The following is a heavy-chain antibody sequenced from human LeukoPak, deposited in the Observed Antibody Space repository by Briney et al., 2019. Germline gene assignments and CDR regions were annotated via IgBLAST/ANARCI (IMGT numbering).Heavy chain of an antibody. V-gene: IGHV3-49*04. CDR1: GFTFGDYA. CDR3: TRTGRFGELLAFDY. CDR2: IRSKAYGGTT. D-gene: IGHD3-10*01. Sequence: PGGSLRLSCTASGFTFGDYAMSWVRQAPGKGLEWVGFIRSKAYGGTTDYAASVKGRSTISRDDSKSIAYLKMNSLKTEDTAVYYCTRTGRFGELLAFDYWGQGTLVAVSS. J-gene: IGHJ4*02.